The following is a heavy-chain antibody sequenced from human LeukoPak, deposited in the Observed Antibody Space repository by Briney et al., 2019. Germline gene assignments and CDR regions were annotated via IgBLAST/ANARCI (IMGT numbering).Heavy chain of an antibody. CDR2: ISYDGSNK. J-gene: IGHJ4*02. CDR3: AKNSRDYDFWSGHDY. Sequence: GGSLRLSCAASGFTFSSYGMHWVRQAPGKGLEWVAVISYDGSNKYYADSVKGRFTISRDNSKNTLYLQTNSLRAEDTAVYYCAKNSRDYDFWSGHDYWGQGTLVTVSS. V-gene: IGHV3-30*18. D-gene: IGHD3-3*01. CDR1: GFTFSSYG.